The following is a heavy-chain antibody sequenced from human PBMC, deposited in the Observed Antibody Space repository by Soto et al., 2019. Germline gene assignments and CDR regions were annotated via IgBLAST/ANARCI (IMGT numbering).Heavy chain of an antibody. V-gene: IGHV4-61*01. D-gene: IGHD1-7*01. CDR1: GGSVSSGTSY. Sequence: QVQLQESGPGLVTPSVTLSLTCTVSGGSVSSGTSYWSWIRQPPGKGLDWIGYISSRGNTNYNPPLTSRVTISVATSKNQCSLKLPSVTAADTAVCYCAMAGNYRYFDAWGQGTLVTVSS. CDR3: AMAGNYRYFDA. J-gene: IGHJ4*02. CDR2: ISSRGNT.